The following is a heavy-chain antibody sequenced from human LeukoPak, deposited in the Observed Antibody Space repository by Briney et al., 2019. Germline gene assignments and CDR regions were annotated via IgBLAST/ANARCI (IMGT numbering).Heavy chain of an antibody. CDR1: GITLISYD. J-gene: IGHJ3*02. Sequence: PGGSLRLSCAASGITLISYDMHWVRQAPGKALEWVAVISYDGSNKDYADSVKGRFTISRDNSKNTLDLQMNSLRAEDTAVYYCGKDRGVWAFDIWGQGTMVTVSS. D-gene: IGHD3-10*01. V-gene: IGHV3-30-3*01. CDR2: ISYDGSNK. CDR3: GKDRGVWAFDI.